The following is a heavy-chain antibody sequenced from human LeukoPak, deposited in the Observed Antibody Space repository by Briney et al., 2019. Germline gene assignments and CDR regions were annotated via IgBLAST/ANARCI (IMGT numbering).Heavy chain of an antibody. J-gene: IGHJ4*02. Sequence: PGGSLRLSCAASGFTVSSNYMNWVRQAPGKGLEWVSSISSSSSYIYYADSVKGRFTISRDNAKNSLYLQMNSLRAEDTAVYYCARDGLPWYRAYYFDYWGQGTLVTVSS. CDR3: ARDGLPWYRAYYFDY. D-gene: IGHD6-13*01. CDR2: ISSSSSYI. CDR1: GFTVSSNY. V-gene: IGHV3-21*01.